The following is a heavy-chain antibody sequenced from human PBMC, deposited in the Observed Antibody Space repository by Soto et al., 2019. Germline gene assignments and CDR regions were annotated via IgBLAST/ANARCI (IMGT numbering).Heavy chain of an antibody. Sequence: RASVKVSCKASGYTFTGYYMHWVRQAPGQGLEWMGWINPNSGGTNYAQKFQGWVTMTRDTSISTAYMELSRLRSDDTAVYYCAREGGSYSIIAYYYYGMDVWGQGTTVTVSS. D-gene: IGHD1-26*01. CDR1: GYTFTGYY. V-gene: IGHV1-2*04. J-gene: IGHJ6*02. CDR3: AREGGSYSIIAYYYYGMDV. CDR2: INPNSGGT.